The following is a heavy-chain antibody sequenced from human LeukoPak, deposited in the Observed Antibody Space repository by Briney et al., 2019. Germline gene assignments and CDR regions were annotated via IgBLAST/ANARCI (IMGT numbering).Heavy chain of an antibody. CDR2: ISTSGST. J-gene: IGHJ4*02. CDR3: ARVRYSDSSVLTRKRSYYFDY. D-gene: IGHD3-22*01. Sequence: SETLSLTCTVSGGSISSYYWSWIRPPAGKGLESIGHISTSGSTNYNPSLKSRATMSVDTSKSQFSLKLSSVTAADTAVYYCARVRYSDSSVLTRKRSYYFDYWGQGTLVTVSS. CDR1: GGSISSYY. V-gene: IGHV4-4*07.